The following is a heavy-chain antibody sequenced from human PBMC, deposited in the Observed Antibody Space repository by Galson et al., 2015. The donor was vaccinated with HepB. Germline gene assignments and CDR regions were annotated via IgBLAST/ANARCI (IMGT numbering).Heavy chain of an antibody. CDR2: INPNTGDT. CDR3: ARVLRYNWNHEFDP. Sequence: SVKVSCKASGYTFTGYYMHWVRQAPGQGLEWMGRINPNTGDTIYSQKFQGRVTMTSDTSVSTAYMELSRLRSDDTAVYYCARVLRYNWNHEFDPWGQGTLVTVSS. J-gene: IGHJ5*02. V-gene: IGHV1-2*06. CDR1: GYTFTGYY. D-gene: IGHD1-20*01.